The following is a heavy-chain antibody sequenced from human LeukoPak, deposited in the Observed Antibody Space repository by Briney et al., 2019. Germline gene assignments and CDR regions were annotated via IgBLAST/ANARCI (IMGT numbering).Heavy chain of an antibody. CDR3: ARETPDSSGWD. CDR2: IKQDGSDK. J-gene: IGHJ4*02. CDR1: GFTFRNNW. V-gene: IGHV3-7*01. D-gene: IGHD6-19*01. Sequence: GGSLRLSCAASGFTFRNNWMSWVRQAPEKGLEWVANIKQDGSDKNYVDSVKGRFTISRDNAKNSLSLQMNGLRAEDTAVYYCARETPDSSGWDWGQGTLVTVSS.